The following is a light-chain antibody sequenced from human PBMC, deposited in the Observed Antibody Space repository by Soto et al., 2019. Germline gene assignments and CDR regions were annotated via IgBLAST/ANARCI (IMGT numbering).Light chain of an antibody. CDR1: SSDVGSYNL. V-gene: IGLV2-23*01. CDR3: RSYAGSSTRWV. Sequence: QSALTQPASVSGSPGQSITISCTGTSSDVGSYNLVSWYQQHPGKAPKLMIYEGSKRPSGVSNRFSGSKSGNTASLTISGLQAEDEADYYCRSYAGSSTRWVFGGGTQLTVL. CDR2: EGS. J-gene: IGLJ3*02.